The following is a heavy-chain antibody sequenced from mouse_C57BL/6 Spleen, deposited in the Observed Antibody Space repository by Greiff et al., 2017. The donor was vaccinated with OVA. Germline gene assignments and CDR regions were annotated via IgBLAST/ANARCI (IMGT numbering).Heavy chain of an antibody. CDR2: IDPSDSYT. CDR3: ARSHYSTLFAY. J-gene: IGHJ3*01. V-gene: IGHV1-69*01. CDR1: GYTFTSYW. Sequence: QVQLQQPGAELVMPGASVKLSCKASGYTFTSYWMHWVKQRPGQGLEWIGEIDPSDSYTNYNQKFKGKSTLTVDKSSSTAYMQLSSLTSEDAAVYYGARSHYSTLFAYWGQGTLVTVSA. D-gene: IGHD2-5*01.